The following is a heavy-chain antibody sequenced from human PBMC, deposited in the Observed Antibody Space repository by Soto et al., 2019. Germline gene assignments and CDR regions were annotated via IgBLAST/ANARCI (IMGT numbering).Heavy chain of an antibody. J-gene: IGHJ3*02. CDR2: TYYRSKWYN. CDR1: GDSVSSNSAA. V-gene: IGHV6-1*01. D-gene: IGHD6-19*01. Sequence: PSQTLSLTCAISGDSVSSNSAAWNWIRQSPSRGLEWLGRTYYRSKWYNDYAVSVKSRITINPDTSKNQFSLQLNSVTPEDTAVYYCARAVKAVAVAGTVRAFDIWGQGTMVTVSS. CDR3: ARAVKAVAVAGTVRAFDI.